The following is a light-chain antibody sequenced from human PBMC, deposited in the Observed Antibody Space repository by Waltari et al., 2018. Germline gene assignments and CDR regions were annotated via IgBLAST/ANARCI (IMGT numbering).Light chain of an antibody. J-gene: IGKJ2*03. CDR1: QSIGDW. V-gene: IGKV1-5*03. CDR2: RAS. CDR3: QYYYLYSRG. Sequence: DIQMTQSPSTLSASVGDRVTITCRASQSIGDWMAWYQQEPGKAPKLLIYRASTLQSGVPSRFSSSGSGTEFTLTISSLQPDDFGSYYCQYYYLYSRGFGQGTKVEIK.